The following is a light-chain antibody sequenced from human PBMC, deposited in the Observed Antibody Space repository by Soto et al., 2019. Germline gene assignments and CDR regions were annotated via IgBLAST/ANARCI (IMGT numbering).Light chain of an antibody. V-gene: IGKV3-20*01. J-gene: IGKJ1*01. CDR3: QQYGSQPQT. Sequence: EIVLTQSPGTLSLSPGERATLSCRASQSVSSSYLAWYQQKPGQAPRLLSYGASSRATGIPDRFSGSGSGTDFTLTISRLEPEDFAVYYGQQYGSQPQTYRQGTKEENK. CDR1: QSVSSSY. CDR2: GAS.